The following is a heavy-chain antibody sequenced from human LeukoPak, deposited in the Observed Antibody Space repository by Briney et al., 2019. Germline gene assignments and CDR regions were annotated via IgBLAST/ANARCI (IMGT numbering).Heavy chain of an antibody. CDR2: ISGSGGST. Sequence: PGGSLRLSCAASGFTFSNYAMSWVRQAPGKGLEWVSAISGSGGSTCYADSVKGRFTISRDNSKNTLYLQMNSLRVEDTAVYYFAKVWLGIFLFFDYWGQEPLVPVSS. CDR1: GFTFSNYA. V-gene: IGHV3-23*01. D-gene: IGHD3-3*01. J-gene: IGHJ4*02. CDR3: AKVWLGIFLFFDY.